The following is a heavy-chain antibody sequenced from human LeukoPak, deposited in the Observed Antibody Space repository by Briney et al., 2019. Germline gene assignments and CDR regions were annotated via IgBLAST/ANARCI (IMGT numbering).Heavy chain of an antibody. CDR2: ISLSGST. CDR3: ASDFGY. Sequence: PSGTLSLTCGVSGGSISSTNWWSWVRQPPGQGLEWIGEISLSGSTNYNPSLKSRVTMSVDTAKNQFSLKLTSVTAADTTVYYCASDFGYWGQGTLVTVSS. CDR1: GGSISSTNW. V-gene: IGHV4-4*02. D-gene: IGHD3-10*01. J-gene: IGHJ4*02.